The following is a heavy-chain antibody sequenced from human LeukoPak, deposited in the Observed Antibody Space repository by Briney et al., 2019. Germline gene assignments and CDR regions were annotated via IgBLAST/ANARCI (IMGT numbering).Heavy chain of an antibody. CDR1: GYTFISYG. V-gene: IGHV1-18*01. J-gene: IGHJ5*02. D-gene: IGHD1-26*01. CDR3: ARDRDGKYGWFDP. CDR2: ISAYNGNR. Sequence: ASVKVSCKASGYTFISYGISWVRQAPGQGLEWMGWISAYNGNRKYAQKLQGRVTMTTDTSTSTAYMELRSLRSDDTAVYYCARDRDGKYGWFDPWGQGTLVTVSS.